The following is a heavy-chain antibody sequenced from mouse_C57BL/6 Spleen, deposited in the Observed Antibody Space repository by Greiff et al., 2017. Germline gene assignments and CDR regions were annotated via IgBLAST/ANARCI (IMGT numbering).Heavy chain of an antibody. Sequence: EVQGVESGGGLVQPGGSLKLSCAASGFTFSDYYMYWVRQTPEKRLEWVAYISNGGGSTYYPDTVKGRFTISRDNAKNTLYLQMSRLKSEDTAMYYCARKHYGSSFADWGQGTLVTVSA. CDR1: GFTFSDYY. CDR3: ARKHYGSSFAD. V-gene: IGHV5-12*01. CDR2: ISNGGGST. J-gene: IGHJ3*01. D-gene: IGHD1-1*01.